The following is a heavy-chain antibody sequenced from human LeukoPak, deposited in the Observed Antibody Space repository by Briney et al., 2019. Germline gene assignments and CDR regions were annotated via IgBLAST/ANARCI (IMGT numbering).Heavy chain of an antibody. J-gene: IGHJ5*02. V-gene: IGHV4-4*02. CDR2: IYHSGST. CDR3: ARAPTGDNWFDP. CDR1: GGSISSSNW. Sequence: SETLSLTCAVSGGSISSSNWWSWVRQPPGKGLEWIGEIYHSGSTNYNPSLKSRVTISVDKSKNQFSLKLSSVIAADTAVYYCARAPTGDNWFDPWGQGTLVTVSS. D-gene: IGHD4-17*01.